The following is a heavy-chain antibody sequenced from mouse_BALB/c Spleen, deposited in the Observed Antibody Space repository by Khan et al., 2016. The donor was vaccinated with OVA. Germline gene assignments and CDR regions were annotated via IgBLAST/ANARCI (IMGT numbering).Heavy chain of an antibody. V-gene: IGHV2-9*02. CDR2: IWSGGST. CDR3: ARSKYLARY. Sequence: QVQLKQSGPGPAAPSQTLSITCTVYGYSLTRYGVHWVRQPPGKGLEWLRLIWSGGSTNYNWALMSRLSISIDNSKSLVFLIMNSLQTDDTALYYCARSKYLARYWGQGTTLTVSS. CDR1: GYSLTRYG. J-gene: IGHJ2*01. D-gene: IGHD3-3*01.